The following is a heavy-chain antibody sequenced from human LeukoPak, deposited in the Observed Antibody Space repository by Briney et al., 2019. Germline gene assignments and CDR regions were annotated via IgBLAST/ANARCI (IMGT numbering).Heavy chain of an antibody. Sequence: PGGSLRLSCAASGFTFSSYGMHWVRQAPGKGLEWVAVISYDGSNKYYADSVKGRFTISRDNSKNTLYLQMNRLRAEDTAVYYCAKDPREAVRYFGYWGQGTLVTVSS. CDR3: AKDPREAVRYFGY. D-gene: IGHD4-17*01. J-gene: IGHJ4*02. V-gene: IGHV3-30*18. CDR1: GFTFSSYG. CDR2: ISYDGSNK.